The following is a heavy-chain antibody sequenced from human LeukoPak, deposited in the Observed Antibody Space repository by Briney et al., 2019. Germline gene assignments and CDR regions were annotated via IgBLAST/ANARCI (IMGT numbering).Heavy chain of an antibody. CDR1: GYTFTSYG. Sequence: WASVKVSCTASGYTFTSYGISWVRQAPGQGLEWMGWISAYNGNTNYAQKLQGRVTMTTDTSTSTAYMELRSLRSDDTAVYYCARGPGIAAAGLNDPWGQGTLVTVSS. J-gene: IGHJ5*02. D-gene: IGHD6-13*01. CDR3: ARGPGIAAAGLNDP. CDR2: ISAYNGNT. V-gene: IGHV1-18*01.